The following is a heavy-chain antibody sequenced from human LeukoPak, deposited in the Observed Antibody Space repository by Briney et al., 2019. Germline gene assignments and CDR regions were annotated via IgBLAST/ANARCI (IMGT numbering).Heavy chain of an antibody. CDR3: ASRDGSGSYLPPYFDY. J-gene: IGHJ4*02. V-gene: IGHV1-18*01. D-gene: IGHD3-10*01. CDR1: GYTFTSYG. CDR2: ISAYNGNT. Sequence: ASVKVSCKASGYTFTSYGISWVRQAPGQGLEWMGWISAYNGNTYYAQKLQGRVTMTTDTSTSTAYMELRSLRSEDTAVYYCASRDGSGSYLPPYFDYWGQGTLVTVSS.